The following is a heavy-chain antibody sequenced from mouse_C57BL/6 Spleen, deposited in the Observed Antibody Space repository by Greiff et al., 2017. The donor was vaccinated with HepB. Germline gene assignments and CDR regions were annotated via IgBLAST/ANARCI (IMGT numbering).Heavy chain of an antibody. D-gene: IGHD3-3*01. Sequence: EVMLVESGGGLVKPGGSLKLSCAASGFTFSSYAMSWVRQTPEKRLEWVATISDGGSYTYYPDNVKGRFTISRDNAKNNLDLQMSLLKSGDTAMYYCAREAGSLDYWGQGTTLTVAS. CDR2: ISDGGSYT. J-gene: IGHJ2*01. CDR1: GFTFSSYA. V-gene: IGHV5-4*01. CDR3: AREAGSLDY.